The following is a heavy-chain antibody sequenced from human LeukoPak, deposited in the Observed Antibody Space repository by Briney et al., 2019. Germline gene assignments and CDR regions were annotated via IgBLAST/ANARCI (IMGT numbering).Heavy chain of an antibody. CDR1: GYTFTSYA. CDR2: INAGNGNT. D-gene: IGHD3-10*01. CDR3: ARDAEAVWFGELTPGPFDY. Sequence: ASVKVSCKASGYTFTSYAMHWVRRAPGQRLEWMGWINAGNGNTKYSQKFQGRVTITRDTSASTAYMELSSLRSEDTAVYYCARDAEAVWFGELTPGPFDYWGQGTLVTVSS. V-gene: IGHV1-3*01. J-gene: IGHJ4*02.